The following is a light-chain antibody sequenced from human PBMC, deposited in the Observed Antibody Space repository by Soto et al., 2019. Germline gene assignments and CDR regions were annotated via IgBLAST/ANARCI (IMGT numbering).Light chain of an antibody. CDR3: QQSYSSPIT. Sequence: DIQMTQSPSSLSASVGDRVTITCRASQSIGGHLTWYQQLPGKAPKLLIFAASGLQSGVPSRFSGSGSGTAFTLAISSLQPEDFANYYCQQSYSSPITFGQGTRLDIK. V-gene: IGKV1-39*01. CDR1: QSIGGH. CDR2: AAS. J-gene: IGKJ5*01.